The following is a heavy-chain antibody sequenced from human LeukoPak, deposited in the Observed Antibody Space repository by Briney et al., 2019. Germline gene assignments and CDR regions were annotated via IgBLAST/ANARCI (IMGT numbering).Heavy chain of an antibody. CDR1: GGTFSSYA. V-gene: IGHV1-69*05. CDR3: ARSPTVYCSSTSCFWNYFDY. D-gene: IGHD2-2*01. Sequence: SVKVSCKASGGTFSSYAISWVRQAPGQGLEWMGGIIPIFGTANYAQKFQGRVTITTDESTSTAYMELSSLRPEDTAVYYCARSPTVYCSSTSCFWNYFDYWGQGTLVTVSS. J-gene: IGHJ4*02. CDR2: IIPIFGTA.